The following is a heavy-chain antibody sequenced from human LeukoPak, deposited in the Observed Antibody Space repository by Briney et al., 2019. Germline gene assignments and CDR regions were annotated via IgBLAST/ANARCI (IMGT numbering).Heavy chain of an antibody. J-gene: IGHJ5*02. CDR1: GGSISSSY. CDR2: IYHSGST. V-gene: IGHV4-59*01. D-gene: IGHD2-8*01. CDR3: ARDSVYATNWFDP. Sequence: SETLSLTCTVSGGSISSSYWNWIRQSPGKGLECFVYIYHSGSTNYNPSLMSRVTISIDTSKNQFSLKLRSVTAADTAVYYCARDSVYATNWFDPWGQGALVTVSS.